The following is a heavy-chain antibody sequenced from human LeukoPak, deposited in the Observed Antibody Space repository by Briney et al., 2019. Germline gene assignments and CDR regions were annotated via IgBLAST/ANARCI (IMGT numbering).Heavy chain of an antibody. CDR2: IYPGGSDI. CDR3: ARLVYGGNSRHFQD. D-gene: IGHD4-23*01. CDR1: GYSFSNYW. J-gene: IGHJ1*01. V-gene: IGHV5-51*01. Sequence: GESLKISCQSSGYSFSNYWIGWVRQMPGKGLEWMAIIYPGGSDIRYSPSFQGQVTISADKSISTAYLQWATLKASDTAMYYCARLVYGGNSRHFQDWGQGTLVTVSS.